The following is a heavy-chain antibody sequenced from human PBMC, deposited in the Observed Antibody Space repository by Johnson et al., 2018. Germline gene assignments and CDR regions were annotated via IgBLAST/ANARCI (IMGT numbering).Heavy chain of an antibody. CDR1: GFTFNNAW. J-gene: IGHJ6*02. CDR3: STLTPYDVNG. V-gene: IGHV3-15*01. Sequence: EVQLVESGGGLVKPGGSLRLSCAASGFTFNNAWMSWVRQAPGKGLEWVARLPPKVEGETSDYTAPVKGRFSISRDDSTNTLYLQMSSLKTEDTAVYYCSTLTPYDVNGWGQGTTVTVSS. CDR2: LPPKVEGETS. D-gene: IGHD3-3*01.